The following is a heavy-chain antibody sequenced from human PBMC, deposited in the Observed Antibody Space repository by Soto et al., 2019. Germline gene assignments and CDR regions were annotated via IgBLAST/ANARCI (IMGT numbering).Heavy chain of an antibody. D-gene: IGHD5-12*01. V-gene: IGHV4-31*03. Sequence: PSETLSLTCTVSGGSISSGGYYWSWIHQHPGKGLEWIGYIYYSGSTYYNPSLKSRVTISVDTSKNQFSLKLSSVTAADTAVYYCAREGGRGVATIIPYYGMDVWGQGTTVTVSS. CDR1: GGSISSGGYY. CDR2: IYYSGST. J-gene: IGHJ6*02. CDR3: AREGGRGVATIIPYYGMDV.